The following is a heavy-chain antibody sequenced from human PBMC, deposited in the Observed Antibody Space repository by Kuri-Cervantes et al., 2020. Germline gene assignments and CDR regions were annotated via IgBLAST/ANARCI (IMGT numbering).Heavy chain of an antibody. J-gene: IGHJ4*02. D-gene: IGHD2-2*01. Sequence: ASVKVSCKASGYTFTSYDINWVRQATGQGLEWMGWISAYNGNTKYAQKLQGRVTMTTDTSTSTAYMELRSLRSDDTAIYYCARRERNFCESTRCLFDIWGQGTLVTVSS. CDR1: GYTFTSYD. CDR2: ISAYNGNT. V-gene: IGHV1-18*01. CDR3: ARRERNFCESTRCLFDI.